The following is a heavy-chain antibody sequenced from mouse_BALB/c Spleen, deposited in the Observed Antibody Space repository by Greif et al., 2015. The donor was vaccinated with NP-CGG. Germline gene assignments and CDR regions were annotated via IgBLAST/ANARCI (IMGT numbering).Heavy chain of an antibody. CDR1: GYSITSGYY. CDR3: ARGGNRYGVDY. D-gene: IGHD2-14*01. CDR2: ISYDGSN. V-gene: IGHV3-6*02. J-gene: IGHJ2*01. Sequence: ESGPGLVKPSQSLSLTCSVTGYSITSGYYWNWIRQFPGNKLEWMGYISYDGSNNYNPSLKNRISITRDTSKNQFFLKLNSVTTEDTATYYCARGGNRYGVDYWGQGTTLTVSS.